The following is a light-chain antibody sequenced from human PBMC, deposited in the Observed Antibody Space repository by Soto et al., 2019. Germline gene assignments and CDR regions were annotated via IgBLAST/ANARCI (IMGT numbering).Light chain of an antibody. J-gene: IGLJ2*01. CDR3: SSYSSTTTPVV. V-gene: IGLV2-14*03. CDR1: SSDIGSYNY. CDR2: NVS. Sequence: QSALTQPASVSGSPGQSITISCTGTSSDIGSYNYVSWYQQYPGKAPKLMIHNVSNRPSGVSDRFSGSKSGNTASLTISGLQAEDEADYYCSSYSSTTTPVVFDGGTKVTVL.